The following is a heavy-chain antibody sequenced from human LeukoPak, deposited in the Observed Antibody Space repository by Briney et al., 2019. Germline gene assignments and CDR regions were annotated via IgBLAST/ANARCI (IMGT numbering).Heavy chain of an antibody. CDR1: GFRFDDFA. D-gene: IGHD4-17*01. CDR3: ARSGTHDYGPRWISFES. Sequence: GGSLRLSCAASGFRFDDFAMHWVRQVPGKGLEWVSGISWNSGSIDYAVSVKGRFTISRSNAKSSLYLEMNSLRGEDTALYYCARSGTHDYGPRWISFESWGQGTLVTVSP. J-gene: IGHJ4*02. CDR2: ISWNSGSI. V-gene: IGHV3-9*01.